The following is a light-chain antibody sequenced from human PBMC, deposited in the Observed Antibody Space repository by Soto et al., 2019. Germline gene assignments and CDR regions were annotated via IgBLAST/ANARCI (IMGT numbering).Light chain of an antibody. V-gene: IGKV1-5*01. CDR2: DAS. Sequence: DIQMTQSPSTLSASVGDRVTITCRASQSISSWLAWYQQKPGKAPKLLIYDASNLESGVPSRFSGSGSGTEFTLTIXXXXXXXXATYYCQRYNTYAGAFGQGTKVEVK. J-gene: IGKJ1*01. CDR3: QRYNTYAGA. CDR1: QSISSW.